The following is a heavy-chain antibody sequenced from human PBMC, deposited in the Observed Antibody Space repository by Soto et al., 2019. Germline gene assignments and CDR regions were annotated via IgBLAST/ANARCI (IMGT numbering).Heavy chain of an antibody. V-gene: IGHV4-34*01. CDR2: INHSGST. Sequence: PSETLSLTCAVYGGSFSGYYWSWIRQPPGKGLEWIGEINHSGSTNYNPSLKSRVTISVDTSKNQFSLKLSSVTAADTAVYYCAIVLVDIVAHDALAIWGQGTMVTVS. D-gene: IGHD5-12*01. J-gene: IGHJ3*02. CDR3: AIVLVDIVAHDALAI. CDR1: GGSFSGYY.